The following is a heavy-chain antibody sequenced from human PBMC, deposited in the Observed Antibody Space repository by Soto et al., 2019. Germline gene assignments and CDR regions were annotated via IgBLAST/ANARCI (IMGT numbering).Heavy chain of an antibody. Sequence: QLQLQESGPGLVKPSETLSLTCTVSGGSISSSSYYWGWIRQPPGKGLEWIGSIYYSGSTYYNPSLKSRVTISVDTSKNQCSLKLSSVTAADTAVYYCARIPMTTVTTFTYYYGRDVWGQGTTFTVSS. V-gene: IGHV4-39*01. CDR2: IYYSGST. CDR3: ARIPMTTVTTFTYYYGRDV. D-gene: IGHD4-17*01. J-gene: IGHJ6*02. CDR1: GGSISSSSYY.